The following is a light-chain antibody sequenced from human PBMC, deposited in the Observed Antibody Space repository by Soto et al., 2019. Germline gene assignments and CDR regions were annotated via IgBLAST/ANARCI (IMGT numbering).Light chain of an antibody. Sequence: DIVMTQSPDSLSVSLGERATINCKSSQSVLSSSNNKNYLAWYQQKPGQPPKLLIYWASTRESGVPDRFSGSGSGTDFTLTISSLQAEDVAVYHCQQYYNVPRTFGQGTKVDIK. CDR1: QSVLSSSNNKNY. CDR3: QQYYNVPRT. V-gene: IGKV4-1*01. CDR2: WAS. J-gene: IGKJ1*01.